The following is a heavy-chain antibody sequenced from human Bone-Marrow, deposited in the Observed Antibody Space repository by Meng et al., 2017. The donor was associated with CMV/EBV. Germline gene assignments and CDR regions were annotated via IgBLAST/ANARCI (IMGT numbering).Heavy chain of an antibody. D-gene: IGHD3-3*01. J-gene: IGHJ4*02. Sequence: SETLSLTCAVYGGSFSGYYWSWIRQPPGKGLEWIGEINHSGSTNYNPSLKSRVTISVDTSKNQFSLKLSSVTAADTAVYYCARGINDFWSGYTPPDYWGQGTLVTGSS. CDR1: GGSFSGYY. CDR2: INHSGST. V-gene: IGHV4-34*01. CDR3: ARGINDFWSGYTPPDY.